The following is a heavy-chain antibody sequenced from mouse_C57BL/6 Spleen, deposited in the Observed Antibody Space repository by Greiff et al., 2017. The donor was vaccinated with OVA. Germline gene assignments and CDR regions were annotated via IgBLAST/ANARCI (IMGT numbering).Heavy chain of an antibody. Sequence: VQLQQSGPELVKPGASVKISCKASGYAFSSSWMNWVKQRPGKGLEWIGRIYPGDGDTNYNGKFKGKATLTADKSSSTAYMQLSSLTSEDSAVYVCARAYDYEGGFAYWGQGTLVTVSA. J-gene: IGHJ3*01. CDR1: GYAFSSSW. CDR2: IYPGDGDT. V-gene: IGHV1-82*01. CDR3: ARAYDYEGGFAY. D-gene: IGHD2-4*01.